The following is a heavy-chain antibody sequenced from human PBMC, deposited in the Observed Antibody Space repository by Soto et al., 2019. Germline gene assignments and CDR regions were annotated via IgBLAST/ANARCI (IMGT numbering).Heavy chain of an antibody. V-gene: IGHV1-46*01. CDR1: GYTFTSYY. CDR3: ARAGLLVRRQKYYFDY. J-gene: IGHJ4*02. CDR2: INPSGGST. D-gene: IGHD3-10*01. Sequence: QVQLVQSGAEVKKPGASVKVSCKASGYTFTSYYMHWVRQTPGQGLEWMGIINPSGGSTSYAQKFQGSITMTRDTSTSTVYMELSSLRSEDTAVYSCARAGLLVRRQKYYFDYWGQGTLVAVSS.